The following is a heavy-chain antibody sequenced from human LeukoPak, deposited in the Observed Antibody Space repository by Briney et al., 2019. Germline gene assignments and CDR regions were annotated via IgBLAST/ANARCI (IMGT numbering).Heavy chain of an antibody. CDR1: GGSFSGYY. Sequence: SETLSLTCAVYGGSFSGYYWSWIRQPPGKGLEWIGEINHSGSTNYNPSLKSRVTISVDTSKNQFSLKLSSVTAADTAVYYCARGRVVVNYGMDVWGQGPTVTVSS. J-gene: IGHJ6*02. V-gene: IGHV4-34*01. CDR2: INHSGST. CDR3: ARGRVVVNYGMDV. D-gene: IGHD2-2*01.